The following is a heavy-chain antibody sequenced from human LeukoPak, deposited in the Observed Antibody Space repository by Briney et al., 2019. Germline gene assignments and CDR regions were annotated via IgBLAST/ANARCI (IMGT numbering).Heavy chain of an antibody. CDR2: ISFDGVNT. Sequence: GGSLRLSCAASGFTFSSYGMHWVRQAPGKGLEWVALISFDGVNTDYADSVKGRFTISRDSSQTTLYLQMNSLRAEDTAVYYCAKVFGSSRTAYDMDVWGQGTTVTVSS. J-gene: IGHJ6*02. CDR1: GFTFSSYG. V-gene: IGHV3-30*18. CDR3: AKVFGSSRTAYDMDV. D-gene: IGHD6-13*01.